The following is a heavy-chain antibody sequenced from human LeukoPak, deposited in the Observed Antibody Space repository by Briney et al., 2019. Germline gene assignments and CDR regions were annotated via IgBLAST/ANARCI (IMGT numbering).Heavy chain of an antibody. J-gene: IGHJ4*02. CDR3: ARDGAMGHFDY. CDR2: ISSSSSYI. CDR1: GFTFSSDT. V-gene: IGHV3-21*01. Sequence: GGSLRLSCTASGFTFSSDTMNWVRQAPGKGLEWVSSISSSSSYIYYADSVKGRFTISRDNAKNSLYLQMNSLRAEDTAVYYCARDGAMGHFDYWGQGTLVTVSS. D-gene: IGHD4/OR15-4a*01.